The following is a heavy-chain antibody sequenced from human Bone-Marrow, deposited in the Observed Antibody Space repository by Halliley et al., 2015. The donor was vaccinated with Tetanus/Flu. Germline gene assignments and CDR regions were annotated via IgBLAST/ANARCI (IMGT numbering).Heavy chain of an antibody. Sequence: WIGWIHYSGFTNFNPSLKSRVIISIDTSKNQFSLKLSSMTAADTAMYYCARHPYINGFGWFDPWGQGTLVTVSS. V-gene: IGHV4-61*07. CDR3: ARHPYINGFGWFDP. D-gene: IGHD3-3*01. CDR2: IHYSGFT. J-gene: IGHJ5*02.